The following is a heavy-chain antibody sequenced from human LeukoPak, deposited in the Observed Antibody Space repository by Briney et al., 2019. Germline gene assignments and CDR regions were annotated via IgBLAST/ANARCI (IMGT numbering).Heavy chain of an antibody. CDR2: ISYDGSNK. CDR3: AREEGRYDSSGSFDY. CDR1: GFTFSSYA. Sequence: GGSLRLSCAASGFTFSSYAMHWVRRAPGKGLEWVAVISYDGSNKYYADSVKGRFTISRDNSKNTLYLQMNSLRAEDTAVYYCAREEGRYDSSGSFDYWGQGTLVTVSS. V-gene: IGHV3-30-3*01. D-gene: IGHD3-22*01. J-gene: IGHJ4*02.